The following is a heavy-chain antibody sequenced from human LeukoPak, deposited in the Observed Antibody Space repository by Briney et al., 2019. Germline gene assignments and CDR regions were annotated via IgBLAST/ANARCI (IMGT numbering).Heavy chain of an antibody. CDR2: ISSSSRDI. D-gene: IGHD2-8*01. V-gene: IGHV3-48*01. CDR1: GFTLSSYS. Sequence: PGGSLRLSCAASGFTLSSYSMNWVRQAPGKGLEWISYISSSSRDIDYADYVKGRFTISRDNDRNSLYLQMNSLRAEDTGVYYCARDHGIVLMVYAMDYWGQGTPVTVSS. CDR3: ARDHGIVLMVYAMDY. J-gene: IGHJ4*02.